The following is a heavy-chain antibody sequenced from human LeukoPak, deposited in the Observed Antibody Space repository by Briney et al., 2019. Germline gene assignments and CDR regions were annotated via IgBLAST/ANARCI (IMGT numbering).Heavy chain of an antibody. D-gene: IGHD3-16*01. CDR1: GYTFTGYY. V-gene: IGHV1-2*02. Sequence: GASVKVSCKASGYTFTGYYMHWVRQAPGQGLEWMGWINPNSGGTTYAQKFQGRVTMTRDTSISTAYMELSRLRSDDTAVYYCASTHLIRGIFDYWGQGTLVTVSS. J-gene: IGHJ4*02. CDR2: INPNSGGT. CDR3: ASTHLIRGIFDY.